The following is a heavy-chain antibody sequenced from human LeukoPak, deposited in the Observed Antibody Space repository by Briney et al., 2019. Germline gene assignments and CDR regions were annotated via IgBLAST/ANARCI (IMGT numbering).Heavy chain of an antibody. CDR2: ITASSSYT. D-gene: IGHD3-10*01. J-gene: IGHJ4*02. V-gene: IGHV3-21*01. CDR1: GFTFSTYS. CDR3: AREDYYVSGTDDY. Sequence: GGSLRLSCAASGFTFSTYSMNWVRQAPGKGLEWVSSITASSSYTYYADSVKGRFTISRDNTKNSLYLQMNSLRAEDTGIYYCAREDYYVSGTDDYWGQGTLVTVFS.